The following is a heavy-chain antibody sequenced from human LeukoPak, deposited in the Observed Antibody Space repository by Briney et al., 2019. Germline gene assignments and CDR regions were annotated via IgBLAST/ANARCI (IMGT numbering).Heavy chain of an antibody. CDR1: GFTFSSYS. CDR2: ISSSSSYI. Sequence: GGSLRHSCAASGFTFSSYSMNWVRQAPGKGLEWVSSISSSSSYIYYADSVKGRFTISRDNAKNSLYLQMNSLRAEDTAVYYCAKGYSYGLSTFDYWGQGTLVTVSS. CDR3: AKGYSYGLSTFDY. V-gene: IGHV3-21*01. D-gene: IGHD5-18*01. J-gene: IGHJ4*02.